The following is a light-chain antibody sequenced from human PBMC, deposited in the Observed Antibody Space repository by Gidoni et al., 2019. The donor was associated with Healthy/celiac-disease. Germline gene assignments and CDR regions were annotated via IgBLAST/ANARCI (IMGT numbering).Light chain of an antibody. CDR1: QSLLHSNGYNY. Sequence: DIVMTQSPLSLPVTPGEPASISCRSSQSLLHSNGYNYLDWYLQKPGQSPQLLIYLGSNRASRVPDRFSGSGSGTDFTLKISRVEAEDVGVYYCMQALQTPITFXQXTRLXIK. V-gene: IGKV2-28*01. CDR3: MQALQTPIT. J-gene: IGKJ5*01. CDR2: LGS.